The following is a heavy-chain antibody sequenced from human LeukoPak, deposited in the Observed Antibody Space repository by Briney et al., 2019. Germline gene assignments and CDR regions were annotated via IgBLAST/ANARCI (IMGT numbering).Heavy chain of an antibody. Sequence: GGSLRLSCAASEFTFSIYGMNWVRQAPGKGLEWVAYMRYDGNREYYTDSVKGRFTISRDNSKNTLYLQMNGLRPEDTAVYYCAKKRAGDDDYFDYWGQGTLVTVSS. CDR1: EFTFSIYG. J-gene: IGHJ4*02. CDR2: MRYDGNRE. V-gene: IGHV3-30*02. CDR3: AKKRAGDDDYFDY. D-gene: IGHD6-13*01.